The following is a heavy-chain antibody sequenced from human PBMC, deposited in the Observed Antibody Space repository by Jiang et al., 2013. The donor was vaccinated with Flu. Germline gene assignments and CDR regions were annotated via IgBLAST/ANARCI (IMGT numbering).Heavy chain of an antibody. CDR2: IYYSGST. V-gene: IGHV4-59*01. D-gene: IGHD4-17*01. CDR1: GGSISSYY. J-gene: IGHJ6*02. Sequence: CTVSGGSISSYYWSWIRQPPGKGLEWIGYIYYSGSTNYNPSLKSRVTISVDTSKNQFSLKLSSVTAADTAVYYCARAKPMTTVTWYYYYGMDVWGQGTTVTVSS. CDR3: ARAKPMTTVTWYYYYGMDV.